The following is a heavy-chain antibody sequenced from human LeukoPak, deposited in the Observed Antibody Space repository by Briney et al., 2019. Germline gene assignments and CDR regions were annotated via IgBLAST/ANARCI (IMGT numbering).Heavy chain of an antibody. CDR3: ARHGRYFDWLPLGY. V-gene: IGHV4-59*08. Sequence: SETLSLTCTVSGGSISGFYWSWIRQPPGKGLEWIGFIYYSGSTNYNPSLKSRVTISVDASKNQFSLKLSSVTAADTAVYYCARHGRYFDWLPLGYWGQGTLVTVSS. CDR2: IYYSGST. CDR1: GGSISGFY. J-gene: IGHJ4*02. D-gene: IGHD3-9*01.